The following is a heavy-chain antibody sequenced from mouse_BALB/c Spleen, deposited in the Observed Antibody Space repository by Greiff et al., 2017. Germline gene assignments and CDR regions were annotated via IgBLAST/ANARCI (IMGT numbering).Heavy chain of an antibody. Sequence: EVQLQQSGAELVKPGASVKLSCTASGFNIKDTYMQWVKQRPEQGLEWIGRIDPANGNTKYDPKFQGKATITADTSSNTAYLQLSSLTSEDTAVYYCARGDYDAYWGQGTPVTVSA. J-gene: IGHJ3*01. D-gene: IGHD2-4*01. V-gene: IGHV14-3*02. CDR1: GFNIKDTY. CDR2: IDPANGNT. CDR3: ARGDYDAY.